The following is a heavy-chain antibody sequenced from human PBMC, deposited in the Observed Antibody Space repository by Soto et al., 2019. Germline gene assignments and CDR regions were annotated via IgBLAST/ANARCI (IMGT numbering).Heavy chain of an antibody. V-gene: IGHV4-59*08. D-gene: IGHD5-18*01. J-gene: IGHJ5*02. CDR3: ARHSNEYRKSLDS. CDR2: IHYTGSS. CDR1: GGSISGYY. Sequence: QLQLQESGPGLVKPSETLSLTCPVSGGSISGYYWSWLRQPPGKGLEWIAFIHYTGSSNSNPSLKCRVTISVDTSKNQFSLKLSSVTAADTAVYYCARHSNEYRKSLDSWGQGTLVTVSS.